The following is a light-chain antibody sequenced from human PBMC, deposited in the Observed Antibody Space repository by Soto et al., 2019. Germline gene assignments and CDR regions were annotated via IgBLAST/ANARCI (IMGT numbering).Light chain of an antibody. J-gene: IGKJ4*01. V-gene: IGKV1-39*01. CDR2: DAS. CDR3: QQSYNIPVT. CDR1: QSINTL. Sequence: DIQMTQSPSFLSASVGDRVTIPCRASQSINTLLNWYQWKPGKVPKLLINDASTLRSGVPSRFSGSGSGTDFTLTISSLQPEDLAIYYCQQSYNIPVTFRGGTRVEIK.